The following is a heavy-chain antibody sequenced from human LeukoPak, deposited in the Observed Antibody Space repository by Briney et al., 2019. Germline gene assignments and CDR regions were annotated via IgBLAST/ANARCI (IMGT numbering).Heavy chain of an antibody. V-gene: IGHV4-39*07. Sequence: PSETLSLTCTVSGGSISSSSHYWAWIRQPPGKGLEWIGSIYYSGSTYYNPSLKSRVTISVDTSKNQFSLKLSSVTAADTAVYYCARGEESTTEDYWGQGTLVTVSS. D-gene: IGHD4-17*01. CDR2: IYYSGST. CDR3: ARGEESTTEDY. CDR1: GGSISSSSHY. J-gene: IGHJ4*02.